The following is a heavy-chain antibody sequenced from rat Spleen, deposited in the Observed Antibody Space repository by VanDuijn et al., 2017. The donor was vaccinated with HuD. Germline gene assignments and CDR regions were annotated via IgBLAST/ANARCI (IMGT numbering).Heavy chain of an antibody. CDR2: IPNTGGST. V-gene: IGHV5-31*01. J-gene: IGHJ2*01. Sequence: EVQLVESGGGLVQPGRPLKISCADSGLNFSNYDMAWIRQAPGKGLEWVASIPNTGGSTYYPDSVKGRFTISRDNAKSTLYLQMNSLRSEDTATYYCTRGYYGFDYWGQGVMVTVSS. D-gene: IGHD1-6*01. CDR3: TRGYYGFDY. CDR1: GLNFSNYD.